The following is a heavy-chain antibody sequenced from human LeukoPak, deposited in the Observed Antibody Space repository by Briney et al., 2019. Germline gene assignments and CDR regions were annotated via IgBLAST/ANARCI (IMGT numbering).Heavy chain of an antibody. V-gene: IGHV4-38-2*01. D-gene: IGHD1-26*01. CDR2: IYYSGST. CDR1: GYSISSSYY. CDR3: ARREWELLGTFDI. Sequence: PSETLSLTCAVSGYSISSSYYWGWIRQPPGKGLEWIGSIYYSGSTYYNPSLKSRVTISVDTSKNQFSLKLSSVTAADTAVYYCARREWELLGTFDIWGQGTMVTVSS. J-gene: IGHJ3*02.